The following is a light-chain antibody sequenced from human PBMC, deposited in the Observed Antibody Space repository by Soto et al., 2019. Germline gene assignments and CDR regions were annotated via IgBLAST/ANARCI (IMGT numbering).Light chain of an antibody. Sequence: QSVLTQSSSASASLGSSVKLTCILSSGHSTYIIAWHQQQPGKAPRFLMTLDRSVSYNRGSGVPDRFSGSSSGADRYLTISNLQFEDEGDYYCETRYSNTHKVFGGGTKLTVL. CDR1: SGHSTYI. V-gene: IGLV4-60*02. J-gene: IGLJ3*02. CDR2: LDRSVSY. CDR3: ETRYSNTHKV.